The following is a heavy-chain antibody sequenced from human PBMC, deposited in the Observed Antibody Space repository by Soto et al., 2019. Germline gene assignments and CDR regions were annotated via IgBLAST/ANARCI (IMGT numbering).Heavy chain of an antibody. CDR2: INADGSAT. V-gene: IGHV3-74*01. Sequence: EVQLVESGGGLVQPGGSLRLSCAASGFTFSSYWMHWVRQAPEKGLVWVSRINADGSATTYADAVKGRFTISRDSAKNTLYLQMNSLRAEDTAVYYCARGQDPYGMDVWGQGTTVTVSS. CDR1: GFTFSSYW. J-gene: IGHJ6*02. CDR3: ARGQDPYGMDV. D-gene: IGHD2-15*01.